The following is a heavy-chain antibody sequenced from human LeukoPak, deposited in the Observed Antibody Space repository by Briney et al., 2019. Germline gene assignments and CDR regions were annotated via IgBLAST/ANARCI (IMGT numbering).Heavy chain of an antibody. CDR3: ARSPGGNPRIDY. Sequence: NPGGSLRLSCAASGFTFSDYYMSWIRQAPGKGLEWVSYISSSGSNIYYADSVKGRFTISRDNARNSLYLQMNSLRAEDTAVYYCARSPGGNPRIDYWGQGTLVTVSS. CDR1: GFTFSDYY. V-gene: IGHV3-11*01. D-gene: IGHD4-23*01. CDR2: ISSSGSNI. J-gene: IGHJ4*02.